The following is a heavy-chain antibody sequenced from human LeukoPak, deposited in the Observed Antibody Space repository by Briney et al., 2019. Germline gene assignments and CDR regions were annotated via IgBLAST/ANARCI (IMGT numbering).Heavy chain of an antibody. Sequence: GGSLRLSCAASGFTFSSYWMSWVRQAPGKGLEWVAFIRYDGSNKYYADSVKGRFTISRDNSKNTLYLQMNSLRAEDTAVYYCAKGTIFGVVTSFDYWGQGTLVTVSS. CDR1: GFTFSSYW. D-gene: IGHD3-3*01. CDR2: IRYDGSNK. V-gene: IGHV3-30*02. J-gene: IGHJ4*02. CDR3: AKGTIFGVVTSFDY.